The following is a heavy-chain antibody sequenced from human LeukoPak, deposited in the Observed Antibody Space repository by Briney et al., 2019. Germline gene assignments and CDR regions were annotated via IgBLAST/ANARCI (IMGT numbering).Heavy chain of an antibody. Sequence: SVKVSCKASGGTFSSYAISWVRQAPGQGLEWMGGIIPIFGTANYAQKFQGRVTITTDESTSTAYMELSSLRSEDTAVYYCATKSQQLAHFDYWGQGTLVTVSS. D-gene: IGHD6-13*01. CDR1: GGTFSSYA. V-gene: IGHV1-69*05. J-gene: IGHJ4*02. CDR2: IIPIFGTA. CDR3: ATKSQQLAHFDY.